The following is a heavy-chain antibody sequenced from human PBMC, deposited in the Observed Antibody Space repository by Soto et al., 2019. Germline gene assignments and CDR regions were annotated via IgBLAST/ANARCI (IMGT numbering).Heavy chain of an antibody. D-gene: IGHD3-9*01. CDR2: IIPIFGTA. J-gene: IGHJ6*02. Sequence: GASVKVSCKASGGTFSSYAISWVRQAPGQGLEWMGGIIPIFGTANYAQKFQGRVTITADESTSTAYMELSSLRSEDTAVYYCARVSYDILTGHKRYYGMDVWGQGTTVTVSS. CDR3: ARVSYDILTGHKRYYGMDV. V-gene: IGHV1-69*13. CDR1: GGTFSSYA.